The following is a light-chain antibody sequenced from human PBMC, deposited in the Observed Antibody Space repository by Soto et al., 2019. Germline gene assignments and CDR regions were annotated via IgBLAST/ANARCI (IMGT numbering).Light chain of an antibody. CDR2: DAT. V-gene: IGLV2-14*03. Sequence: QSALTQPASVSGSPGQSITISCTGTSSDFGGYTYVSWYQQHPGKAPNLMIFDATSRPSGVSNRFSGSKSDNTASLTIAGLQAEDEADYYCSSYTSTSTYVFGTGTKVTVL. CDR1: SSDFGGYTY. J-gene: IGLJ1*01. CDR3: SSYTSTSTYV.